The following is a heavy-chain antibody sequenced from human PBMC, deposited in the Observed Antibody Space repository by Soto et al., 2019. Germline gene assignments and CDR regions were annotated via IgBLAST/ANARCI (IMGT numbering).Heavy chain of an antibody. J-gene: IGHJ4*02. D-gene: IGHD3-22*01. V-gene: IGHV1-18*01. Sequence: QVQLVQSGSAMRKPGASVKVSCKTSGYTFSSNGVSCVRQAPGQWLEWMGWISVYDGKTKYADNVQGRATMTIDTSTNTPYMELRSLKSEDTYVYYCARDGRYFDSNGYFDYWGPGTLLTVSS. CDR2: ISVYDGKT. CDR3: ARDGRYFDSNGYFDY. CDR1: GYTFSSNG.